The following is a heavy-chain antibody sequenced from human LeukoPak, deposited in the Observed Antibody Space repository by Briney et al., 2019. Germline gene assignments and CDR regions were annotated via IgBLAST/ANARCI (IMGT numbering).Heavy chain of an antibody. CDR2: ISGSGGST. CDR1: GFTFSSYA. CDR3: AKDKSSTYYDFWSGYNY. J-gene: IGHJ4*02. D-gene: IGHD3-3*01. Sequence: GGSLRLSCAASGFTFSSYAMSWVRQAPGKGLEWVSAISGSGGSTYYADSVKGRFTISRDNSKNTLYLQMNSLRAEDTAVYYCAKDKSSTYYDFWSGYNYWGQGTLVTASS. V-gene: IGHV3-23*01.